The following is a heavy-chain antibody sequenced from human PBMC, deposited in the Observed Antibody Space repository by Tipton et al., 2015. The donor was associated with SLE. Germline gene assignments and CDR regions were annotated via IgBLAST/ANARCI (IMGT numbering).Heavy chain of an antibody. CDR3: ARVEGLGPLGV. CDR1: GGSFSGYY. V-gene: IGHV4-34*09. CDR2: INYSGNT. J-gene: IGHJ6*02. Sequence: TLSLTCAVYGGSFSGYYWSWIRQPPGKGLEWTGEINYSGNTYYNPSLKSRVTISVDTSKNQFSLKLSSVTAADTAVYYCARVEGLGPLGVWGQGTTVTVSS.